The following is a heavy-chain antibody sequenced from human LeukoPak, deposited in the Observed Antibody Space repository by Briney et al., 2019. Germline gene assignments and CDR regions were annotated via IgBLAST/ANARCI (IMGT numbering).Heavy chain of an antibody. J-gene: IGHJ5*02. CDR1: GYSFISYW. CDR2: IYPGDSDT. V-gene: IGHV5-51*01. Sequence: GESLKISCEASGYSFISYWIGWVRQMPGKGLEWMGSIYPGDSDTRYSPSFQGQVTISVDESINTAYLQWSGLKASDTAMYYCAKLGGYSQNWFDPWGQGTLVTVSS. CDR3: AKLGGYSQNWFDP. D-gene: IGHD5-18*01.